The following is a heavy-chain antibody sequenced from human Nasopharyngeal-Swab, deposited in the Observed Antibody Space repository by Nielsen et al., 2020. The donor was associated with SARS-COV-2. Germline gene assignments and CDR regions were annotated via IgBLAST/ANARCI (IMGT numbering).Heavy chain of an antibody. CDR2: IYAGDGNA. CDR3: ARGQTWPPRFDP. J-gene: IGHJ5*02. D-gene: IGHD5-12*01. Sequence: ASLKISCKAAGYSFTSYPIHRVRQAPVQRPEWRGWIYAGDGNARYSEKFQGRVTLTRDTSASTAHMELIRLTSEDTAFYFCARGQTWPPRFDPWGQGTLVTVSS. V-gene: IGHV1-3*01. CDR1: GYSFTSYP.